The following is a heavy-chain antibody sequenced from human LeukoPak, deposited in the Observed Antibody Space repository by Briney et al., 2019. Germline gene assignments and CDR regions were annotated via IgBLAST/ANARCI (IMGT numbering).Heavy chain of an antibody. V-gene: IGHV3-48*03. J-gene: IGHJ6*03. CDR3: ARDGDTVLTRGYYYYMDV. CDR1: GFTFSSYE. D-gene: IGHD4-23*01. Sequence: GGSLRLSCAASGFTFSSYEMNWVRQAPGKGLEWVSYISSSGSTIYYADSVKGRFTISRDNARNSLYLQMNSLRAEDTALYYCARDGDTVLTRGYYYYMDVWGKGTTVTVSS. CDR2: ISSSGSTI.